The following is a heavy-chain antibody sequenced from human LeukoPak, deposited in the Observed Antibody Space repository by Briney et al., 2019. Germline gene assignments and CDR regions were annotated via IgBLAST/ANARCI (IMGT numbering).Heavy chain of an antibody. CDR2: IIPIFGTA. D-gene: IGHD3-10*01. CDR3: ARYGSGSYMSIDWFDP. J-gene: IGHJ5*02. V-gene: IGHV1-69*13. CDR1: GGTFSNYG. Sequence: SVTVSCKASGGTFSNYGISWVRQAPGQGLEWMGGIIPIFGTANYAQKFQGRVTITADESTSTAYMELGSLRSEDTAVYYCARYGSGSYMSIDWFDPWGQGTLVTVSS.